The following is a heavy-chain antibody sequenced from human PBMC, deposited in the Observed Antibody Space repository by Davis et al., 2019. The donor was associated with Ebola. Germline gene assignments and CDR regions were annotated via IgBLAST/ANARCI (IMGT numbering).Heavy chain of an antibody. V-gene: IGHV4-4*02. CDR1: GDSFSSSNW. J-gene: IGHJ4*02. CDR3: ARVRPYDASGYYQYYFDH. D-gene: IGHD3-22*01. CDR2: VYHTGST. Sequence: SETLSLTCAVSGDSFSSSNWWGWVRQPPGKGLEWIGEVYHTGSTNYNPSLKSRVTLSIDTSKNQFSLRLTSVTGADTAVYYCARVRPYDASGYYQYYFDHWGQGTLVTVSS.